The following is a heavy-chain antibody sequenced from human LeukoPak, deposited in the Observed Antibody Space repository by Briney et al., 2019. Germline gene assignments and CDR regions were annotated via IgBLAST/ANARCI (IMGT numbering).Heavy chain of an antibody. CDR3: ARDRPIAVAGYFDY. Sequence: GGSLRLSCAASGFTVSSNYMSWVRQAPGKGLEWVSVIYSGGNTYYADSVKGRFTISRDNSKNTLYLQMNSLRAEDTAVYYCARDRPIAVAGYFDYWGQGTLVTVSS. V-gene: IGHV3-66*01. CDR2: IYSGGNT. CDR1: GFTVSSNY. D-gene: IGHD6-19*01. J-gene: IGHJ4*02.